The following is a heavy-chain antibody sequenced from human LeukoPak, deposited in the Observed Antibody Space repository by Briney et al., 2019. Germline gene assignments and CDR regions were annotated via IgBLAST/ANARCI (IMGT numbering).Heavy chain of an antibody. D-gene: IGHD1-26*01. CDR2: IIPIFGTA. CDR3: AREVVGLFYMDV. V-gene: IGHV1-69*13. J-gene: IGHJ6*03. Sequence: ASVKVSCKASGGTFSSYAISWVRQAPGQGLEWMGGIIPIFGTANYAQKFQGRVTITADESTSTAYMELSSLRSEDTAVYYCAREVVGLFYMDVWGKGTTVTVSS. CDR1: GGTFSSYA.